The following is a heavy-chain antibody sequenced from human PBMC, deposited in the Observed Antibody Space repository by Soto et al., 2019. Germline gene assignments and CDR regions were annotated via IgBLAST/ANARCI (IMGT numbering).Heavy chain of an antibody. V-gene: IGHV4-59*01. CDR2: IYYSGST. CDR1: GGSISSYD. CDR3: AGVCSGGSCYQSHYY. Sequence: PSETLSLTCTVSGGSISSYDWSWIRQPPGKGLEWIGYIYYSGSTNYNPSLKSRVTLSVDTSKNQFSLKLNSVTAADTAVYYCAGVCSGGSCYQSHYYWGQGTLVTVSS. D-gene: IGHD2-15*01. J-gene: IGHJ4*02.